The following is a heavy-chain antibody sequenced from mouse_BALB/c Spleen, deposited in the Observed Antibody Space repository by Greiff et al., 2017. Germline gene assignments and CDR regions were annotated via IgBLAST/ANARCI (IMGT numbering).Heavy chain of an antibody. D-gene: IGHD2-4*01. CDR1: GFTFSDFY. V-gene: IGHV7-1*02. CDR2: SRNKANDYTT. J-gene: IGHJ3*01. Sequence: ELQLVESGGGLVQPGGSLRLSCATSGFTFSDFYMEWVRQPPGKRLEWIAASRNKANDYTTEYSASVKGRFIVSRDTSQNILYLQMNALRAQDNAIYCCARHAQYECDERPFGYWGQRTLVTGSA. CDR3: ARHAQYECDERPFGY.